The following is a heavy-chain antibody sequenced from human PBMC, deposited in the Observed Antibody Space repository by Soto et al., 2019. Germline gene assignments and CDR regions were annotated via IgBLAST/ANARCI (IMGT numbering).Heavy chain of an antibody. D-gene: IGHD1-26*01. V-gene: IGHV3-21*01. J-gene: IGHJ1*01. CDR2: ISSTGRYI. Sequence: PXGSLRRTFAAAGFIFTDYGVNWVRPAPGKGLEWVSSISSTGRYINYADSVKGRFTISRDNAKNSLYLQMDSLRAEDTAVYYCARDTSDLWEPDQYFQNWGQGTLVTVSS. CDR3: ARDTSDLWEPDQYFQN. CDR1: GFIFTDYG.